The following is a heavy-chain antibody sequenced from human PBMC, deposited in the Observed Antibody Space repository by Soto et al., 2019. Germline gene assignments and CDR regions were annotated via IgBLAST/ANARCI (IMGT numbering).Heavy chain of an antibody. D-gene: IGHD3-3*01. Sequence: PGESLKISCKGSGYSFAGYWITWVRQKPGKGLEWMGRIDLSDSQTYYSPSFRGHVTISVTKSITTVFLQWSSLRASDTAMYYCARLGRTYYDFWSGYSRRYYYGMDVWGQGTTVTVSS. CDR3: ARLGRTYYDFWSGYSRRYYYGMDV. V-gene: IGHV5-10-1*01. J-gene: IGHJ6*02. CDR2: IDLSDSQT. CDR1: GYSFAGYW.